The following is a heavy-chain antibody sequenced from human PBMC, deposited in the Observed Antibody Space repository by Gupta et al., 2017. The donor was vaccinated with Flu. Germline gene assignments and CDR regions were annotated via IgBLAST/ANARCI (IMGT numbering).Heavy chain of an antibody. Sequence: SSYAMSWVRQAPGTGLEWVSAISGSGGSTYYADSVKGRFTISRDNSKNTLYLHMNSLRAEDTAVYYCAKDIVRGSQYYLDYWGQGTRVTVSS. D-gene: IGHD3-16*02. V-gene: IGHV3-23*01. CDR2: ISGSGGST. CDR3: AKDIVRGSQYYLDY. J-gene: IGHJ4*02. CDR1: SSYA.